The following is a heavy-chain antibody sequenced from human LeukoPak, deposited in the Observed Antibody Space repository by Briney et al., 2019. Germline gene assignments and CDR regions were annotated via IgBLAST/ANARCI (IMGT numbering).Heavy chain of an antibody. CDR3: AKDLGFLATRSVDY. V-gene: IGHV3-30*02. D-gene: IGHD3-16*01. CDR1: GFTFSSYG. J-gene: IGHJ4*02. Sequence: GGSLRLSCAASGFTFSSYGMHWVRQAPGKGLEWVAFIRYDGSNKDYADSVKGRFTISRDNSKNTLYLQMNSLRAEDTAVYYCAKDLGFLATRSVDYWGQGALVTVSS. CDR2: IRYDGSNK.